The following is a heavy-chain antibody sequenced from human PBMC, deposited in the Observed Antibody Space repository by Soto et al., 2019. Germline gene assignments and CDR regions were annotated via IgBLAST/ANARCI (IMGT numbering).Heavy chain of an antibody. CDR1: GFSFSSYT. V-gene: IGHV3-23*01. D-gene: IGHD3-22*01. CDR2: INNNSGRK. Sequence: GGSLRLSCAASGFSFSSYTMSWVRQAPGKGLEWVSSINNNSGRKYYADSVKGRFTISRDNSKNTLFLQMNSLKAEDTAVYFCAKDGDYEYFDYWGQGTQVTVSS. J-gene: IGHJ4*02. CDR3: AKDGDYEYFDY.